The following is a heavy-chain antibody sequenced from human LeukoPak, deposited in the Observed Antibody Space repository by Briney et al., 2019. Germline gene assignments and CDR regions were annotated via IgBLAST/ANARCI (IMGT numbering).Heavy chain of an antibody. CDR2: IYYSGST. Sequence: SETLSLTCTVSGGSISSSSYYWGWIRQPPGKGLEWIGSIYYSGSTYYNPSLKSRVTISVDTSKNQFSLKLSSVTAADTAAYYCARQEYSTPGENAFDIWGQGTMVTVSS. V-gene: IGHV4-39*01. CDR1: GGSISSSSYY. CDR3: ARQEYSTPGENAFDI. D-gene: IGHD6-6*01. J-gene: IGHJ3*02.